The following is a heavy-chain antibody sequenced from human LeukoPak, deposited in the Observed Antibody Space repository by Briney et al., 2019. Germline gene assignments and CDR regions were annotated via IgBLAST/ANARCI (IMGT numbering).Heavy chain of an antibody. CDR3: ARARGRLRFIDY. D-gene: IGHD5-12*01. CDR2: ISSSGTTM. Sequence: PGGSLRLSCAASGFTFSSYEMNWVRQAPGKGLEWVSYISSSGTTMYYADSVKGRFTIPRDNAKNSLYLQMNSLRAEDTAVYYCARARGRLRFIDYWGQGAVVAVSS. CDR1: GFTFSSYE. J-gene: IGHJ4*02. V-gene: IGHV3-48*03.